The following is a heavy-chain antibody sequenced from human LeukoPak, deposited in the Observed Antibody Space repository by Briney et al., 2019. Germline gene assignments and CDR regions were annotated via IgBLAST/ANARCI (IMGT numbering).Heavy chain of an antibody. D-gene: IGHD2-15*01. V-gene: IGHV4-59*01. Sequence: NPSETLSLTCTVSGGSFRSYYWSWIRQSPGKIMEWIGYIYYTGSTNYSPSLKSRVTISLDTSKNQFSLKLSPVTAADTAVYYCARGIGSFHYFDYWGQGARVTVSS. J-gene: IGHJ4*02. CDR1: GGSFRSYY. CDR2: IYYTGST. CDR3: ARGIGSFHYFDY.